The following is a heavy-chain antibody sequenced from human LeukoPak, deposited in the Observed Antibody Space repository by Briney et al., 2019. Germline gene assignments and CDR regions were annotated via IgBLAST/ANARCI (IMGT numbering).Heavy chain of an antibody. CDR1: VYTLTNFY. CDR3: ARRPINCIITNCYVDY. V-gene: IGHV1-2*02. J-gene: IGHJ4*02. Sequence: GASVKVSCKASVYTLTNFYIHWVRQAPGQGLEWMGWMNPNSGDTSYAREFQDRVTMTRDTSLSTAYMELSRLRSDDTAVYFCARRPINCIITNCYVDYWGQGTQVTVSS. CDR2: MNPNSGDT. D-gene: IGHD2-2*01.